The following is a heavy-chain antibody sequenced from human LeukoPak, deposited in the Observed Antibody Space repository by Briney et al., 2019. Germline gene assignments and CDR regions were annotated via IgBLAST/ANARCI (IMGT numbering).Heavy chain of an antibody. CDR1: GYTFTGHY. Sequence: ASVNVSCKASGYTFTGHYIHWVRQAPGQGLEWMGFINPNSGGTNYAQKFQGRVTMTRDKSITTAYMELRRVTSDDTAVYYCARVGHTSGWDFDYWGQGTLVTVSS. D-gene: IGHD6-19*01. J-gene: IGHJ4*02. V-gene: IGHV1-2*02. CDR2: INPNSGGT. CDR3: ARVGHTSGWDFDY.